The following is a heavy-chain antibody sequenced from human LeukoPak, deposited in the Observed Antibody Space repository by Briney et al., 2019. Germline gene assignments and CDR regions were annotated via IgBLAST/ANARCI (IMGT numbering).Heavy chain of an antibody. D-gene: IGHD2-15*01. Sequence: GGSLRLSCAASGFTFSDHYMSWIRQAPGKGLEWVSYITRRGDTVYYADSVKGRFTISRDNSKNTLYLQMNSLRAEDTAVYYCAKGGHVVVVAATRYYYYYMDVWGKGTTVTISS. CDR2: ITRRGDTV. CDR3: AKGGHVVVVAATRYYYYYMDV. J-gene: IGHJ6*03. CDR1: GFTFSDHY. V-gene: IGHV3-11*01.